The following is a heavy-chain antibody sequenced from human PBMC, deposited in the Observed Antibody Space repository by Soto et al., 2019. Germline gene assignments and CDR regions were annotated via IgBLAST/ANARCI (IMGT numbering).Heavy chain of an antibody. V-gene: IGHV4-31*03. CDR1: GASITSGGYY. Sequence: SETLSLTCTVSGASITSGGYYWSWIRQHPEKGLECLGYIYNTGSAYYNPSLKSRVTISIDTSEDQFSLKVNSVTAADTAVYFCARGYSGYDYNFDYWGQGIPVTVS. D-gene: IGHD5-12*01. J-gene: IGHJ4*01. CDR3: ARGYSGYDYNFDY. CDR2: IYNTGSA.